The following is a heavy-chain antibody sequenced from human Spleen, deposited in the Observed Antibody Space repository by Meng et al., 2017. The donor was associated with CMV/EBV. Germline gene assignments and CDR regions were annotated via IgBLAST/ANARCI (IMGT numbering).Heavy chain of an antibody. V-gene: IGHV3-48*04. CDR1: GFTFSSYT. CDR3: ARGLTAMGPLDY. D-gene: IGHD5-18*01. CDR2: ISNSGSAK. Sequence: GESLKISCAASGFTFSSYTMNWVRQAPGKGLEWVSYISNSGSAKYYADSLRGRFTISRDDAKNSLYLQMSSLGAEDTAVYYCARGLTAMGPLDYWGQGSLVTVSS. J-gene: IGHJ4*02.